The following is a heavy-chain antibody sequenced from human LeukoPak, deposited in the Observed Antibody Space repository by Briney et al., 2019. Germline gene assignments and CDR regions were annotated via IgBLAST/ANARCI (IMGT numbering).Heavy chain of an antibody. V-gene: IGHV3-30*03. CDR2: ITYDGSNK. CDR3: ARVSDDSGWNFDY. CDR1: GFTFSSYG. Sequence: GGSLRLSCAASGFTFSSYGMHWVRQAPGKGREWVAIITYDGSNKYYADSVKGRFTISRDNSKNTLYLQVNSLRAEDTAVYYCARVSDDSGWNFDYWGQGTLVTVSS. D-gene: IGHD6-19*01. J-gene: IGHJ4*02.